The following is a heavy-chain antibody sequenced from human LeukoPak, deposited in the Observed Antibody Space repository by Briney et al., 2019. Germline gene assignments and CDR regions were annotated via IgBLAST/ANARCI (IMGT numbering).Heavy chain of an antibody. CDR2: INSDGTST. CDR1: GFTFSSYW. Sequence: PGGSLRLSWAASGFTFSSYWMHWVRQAPGKGLVWVSRINSDGTSTNYADSVKGRITISRDKARNTLYLQMKSLRAEDTAVYYCARDRRSPFDYWGQGTLVTVSS. CDR3: ARDRRSPFDY. D-gene: IGHD3-10*01. V-gene: IGHV3-74*01. J-gene: IGHJ4*02.